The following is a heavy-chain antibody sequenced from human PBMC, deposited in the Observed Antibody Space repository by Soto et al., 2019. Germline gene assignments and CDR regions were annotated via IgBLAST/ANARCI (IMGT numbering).Heavy chain of an antibody. CDR1: GFTFSSYA. D-gene: IGHD6-19*01. J-gene: IGHJ4*02. V-gene: IGHV3-23*01. CDR2: ISGSGGST. Sequence: PGGSLRLSCAASGFTFSSYAMSWVRQAPGKGLEWVSAISGSGGSTYYADSVKGRFTISRDNSKNTLYLQMNSLRAEDTAVYYCARPGYSSGWYDFDYWGQGTLVTVSS. CDR3: ARPGYSSGWYDFDY.